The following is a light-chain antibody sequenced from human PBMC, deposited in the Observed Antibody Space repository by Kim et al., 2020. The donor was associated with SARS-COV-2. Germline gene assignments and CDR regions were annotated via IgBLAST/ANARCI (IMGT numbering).Light chain of an antibody. Sequence: SYELTQPPSVSVAPGKTATITCGGNNIGRKSVHWYQQKPGQAPVLVIYYDNDRPSGIPERFSGSNSGNTATLTISRVEAGDEADYFCQVWDTSSDRPSFVFGTGTKVTVL. J-gene: IGLJ1*01. CDR3: QVWDTSSDRPSFV. CDR1: NIGRKS. V-gene: IGLV3-21*04. CDR2: YDN.